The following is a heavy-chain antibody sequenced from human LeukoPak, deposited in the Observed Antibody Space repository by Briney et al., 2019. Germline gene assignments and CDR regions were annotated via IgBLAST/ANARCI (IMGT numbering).Heavy chain of an antibody. Sequence: GGSLRLSCAASGFTFSGYAMHWVRQAPGKGLEWVAVISYDGSNKYYADSVKGRFTISRDNSKNTLYLQMNSLRAEDTAVYYCKRDRNWNPLFGGQGTLGTVSS. J-gene: IGHJ4*02. CDR2: ISYDGSNK. CDR3: KRDRNWNPLF. V-gene: IGHV3-30*01. CDR1: GFTFSGYA. D-gene: IGHD1-1*01.